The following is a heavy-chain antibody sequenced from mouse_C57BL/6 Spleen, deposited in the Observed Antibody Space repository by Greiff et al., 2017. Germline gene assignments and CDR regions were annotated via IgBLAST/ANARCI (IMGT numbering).Heavy chain of an antibody. Sequence: VQLQQSGAELVRPGASVTLSCKASGYTFTDYEMHWVKQTPVHGLEWIGAIDPETGGTAYNQKFKGKAILTADKSSSTAYMELRSLTSEDSAVYYCTRTFITTVVATNFDYWGQGTTLTVSS. CDR2: IDPETGGT. CDR3: TRTFITTVVATNFDY. D-gene: IGHD1-1*01. CDR1: GYTFTDYE. J-gene: IGHJ2*01. V-gene: IGHV1-15*01.